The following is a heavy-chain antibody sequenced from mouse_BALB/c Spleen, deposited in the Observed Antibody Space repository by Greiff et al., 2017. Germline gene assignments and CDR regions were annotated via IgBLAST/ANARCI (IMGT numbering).Heavy chain of an antibody. V-gene: IGHV14-3*02. J-gene: IGHJ4*01. CDR3: ARSDWGDAMDY. CDR1: GFNIKDTY. CDR2: IDPANGNT. Sequence: VQLQQSGAELVKPGASVKLSCTASGFNIKDTYMHWVKQRPEQGLEWIGRIDPANGNTKYDPKFQGKATITADTSSNTAYLQLSSLTSEDTAVYYCARSDWGDAMDYWGQGTSVTVSS. D-gene: IGHD4-1*01.